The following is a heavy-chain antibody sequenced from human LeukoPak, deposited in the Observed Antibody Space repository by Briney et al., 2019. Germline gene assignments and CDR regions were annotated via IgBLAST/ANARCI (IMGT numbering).Heavy chain of an antibody. J-gene: IGHJ4*02. CDR1: GYTLTELS. V-gene: IGHV1-24*01. Sequence: ASVKVSCKVSGYTLTELSMHWVRRAPGKGLEWMGGFDPEDGETIYAQKFQGRVTMTEDTSTDTAYMELSSLRSEDTAVYYCARATTSVGYCSSTSCYNFDYWGQGTLVTVSS. D-gene: IGHD2-2*02. CDR3: ARATTSVGYCSSTSCYNFDY. CDR2: FDPEDGET.